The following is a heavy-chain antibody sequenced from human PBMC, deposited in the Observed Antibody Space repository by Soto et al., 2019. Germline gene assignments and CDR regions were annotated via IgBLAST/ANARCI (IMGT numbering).Heavy chain of an antibody. CDR2: ISSSGSTI. J-gene: IGHJ6*02. V-gene: IGHV3-11*01. Sequence: GGSLRLSCAASGFTFSDYYMSWIRQAPGKGLEWVSYISSSGSTIYYADSVKGRFTISRDNAKNSLYLQMNSLRAEDTAVYYCARTEKNYDFWSGYYYGMDVWGQGTTVTVSS. CDR3: ARTEKNYDFWSGYYYGMDV. D-gene: IGHD3-3*01. CDR1: GFTFSDYY.